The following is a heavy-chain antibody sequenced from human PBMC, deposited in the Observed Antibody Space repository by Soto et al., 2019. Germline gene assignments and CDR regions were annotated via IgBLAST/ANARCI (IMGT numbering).Heavy chain of an antibody. CDR3: ARDNAAGTSNFDY. CDR1: GGSISSYY. D-gene: IGHD6-13*01. CDR2: IYYSGST. J-gene: IGHJ4*02. V-gene: IGHV4-59*01. Sequence: SAPLSLTCTVSGGSISSYYWGWSRQPPGKGLEWIGYIYYSGSTNYNPSLKSRVTISVDTSKNQFSLKLSSVTAADTAVYYCARDNAAGTSNFDYWGQGTLVTVSS.